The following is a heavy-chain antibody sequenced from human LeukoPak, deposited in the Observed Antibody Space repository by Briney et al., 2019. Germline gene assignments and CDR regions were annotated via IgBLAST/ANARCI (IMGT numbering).Heavy chain of an antibody. Sequence: GGSLKLSCAASGFTFSSYNMNWVRQAPGKGLEWVSYISSSSSTIYYADSVKGRFTISRDKAKNSVYLQMNSLRAEDTAVYYCARGRIVGYYMDVWGKGTTVTVSS. V-gene: IGHV3-48*01. J-gene: IGHJ6*03. D-gene: IGHD1-26*01. CDR2: ISSSSSTI. CDR1: GFTFSSYN. CDR3: ARGRIVGYYMDV.